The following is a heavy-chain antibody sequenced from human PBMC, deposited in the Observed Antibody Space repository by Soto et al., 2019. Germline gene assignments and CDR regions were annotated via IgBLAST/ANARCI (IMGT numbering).Heavy chain of an antibody. CDR2: INHGGGT. Sequence: QVRLHQWGAGLLKASEDLSLTCAVYGGSFGGYYWGWVRQPPGKGLEWIGEINHGGGTNYNPSLKSRVTLSIDTSKNHFSLRLTSVTAADTAVYYCVTREGINWSFDYWGQGTQVTVSS. V-gene: IGHV4-34*01. CDR1: GGSFGGYY. CDR3: VTREGINWSFDY. J-gene: IGHJ4*02.